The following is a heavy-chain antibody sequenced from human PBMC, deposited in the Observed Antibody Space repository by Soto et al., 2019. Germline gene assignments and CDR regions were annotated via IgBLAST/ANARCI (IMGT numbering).Heavy chain of an antibody. CDR3: ARDYYDSSGITPPTPGLYFDY. J-gene: IGHJ4*02. D-gene: IGHD3-22*01. Sequence: GASVKVSCKASGYTFTSHGISWVRQATGQGLEWMGWMNPNSGNTGYAQKFQGRVTITRDTSASTAYMELSSLRSEDTAVYYCARDYYDSSGITPPTPGLYFDYWGQGTLVTVSS. V-gene: IGHV1-8*03. CDR2: MNPNSGNT. CDR1: GYTFTSHG.